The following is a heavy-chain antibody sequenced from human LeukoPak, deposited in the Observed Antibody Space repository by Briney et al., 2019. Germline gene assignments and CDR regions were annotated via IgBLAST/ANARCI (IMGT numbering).Heavy chain of an antibody. CDR3: ARFGCSSTSCYYYYYYYYMDV. D-gene: IGHD2-2*01. V-gene: IGHV3-21*01. CDR1: GFTFSSYS. CDR2: ISSSSSYI. J-gene: IGHJ6*03. Sequence: GGSLRLSCAASGFTFSSYSMNWVRQASGKGLEWVSSISSSSSYIYYADSVKGRFTISRDNAKNSLYLQMNSLRAEDTAVYYCARFGCSSTSCYYYYYYYYMDVWGKGTTVTVSS.